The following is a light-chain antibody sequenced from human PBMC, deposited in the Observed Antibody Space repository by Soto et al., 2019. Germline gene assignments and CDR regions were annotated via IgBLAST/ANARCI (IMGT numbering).Light chain of an antibody. CDR3: QQSYSTPFVT. CDR2: KAS. Sequence: DIQMTQSPSTLSASVGDRVTITCRASQSISNWLAWYQQKPGKAPKLLIYKASSLESGVPSRFSGSGSGTEFTLTISSLQPDDFATYYCQQSYSTPFVTFGQGTRLEIK. J-gene: IGKJ5*01. CDR1: QSISNW. V-gene: IGKV1-5*03.